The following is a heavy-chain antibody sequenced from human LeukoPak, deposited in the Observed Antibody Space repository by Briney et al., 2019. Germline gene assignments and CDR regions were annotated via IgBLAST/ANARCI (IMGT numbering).Heavy chain of an antibody. V-gene: IGHV4-59*08. J-gene: IGHJ4*02. CDR3: ARLLYGSGLGDY. D-gene: IGHD3-10*01. CDR2: IYYSGST. Sequence: PSETLSLTCTVSGGSINSYYWSWIRQPPGKGLEWIGYIYYSGSTNYNPSLKSRVTISVATSKKQFSLKLSSVTAADTAVYYCARLLYGSGLGDYWGQGALVTVSS. CDR1: GGSINSYY.